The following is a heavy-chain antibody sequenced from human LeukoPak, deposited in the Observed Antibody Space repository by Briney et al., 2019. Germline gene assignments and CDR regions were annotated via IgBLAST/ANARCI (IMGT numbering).Heavy chain of an antibody. J-gene: IGHJ3*02. V-gene: IGHV4-34*01. CDR2: INHSGST. CDR3: ARSRSYIMITFGGVIGHDAFDI. D-gene: IGHD3-16*02. CDR1: GGSFSGYY. Sequence: SETLSLTCAVYGGSFSGYYWSWIRQPPGKGLEWIGEINHSGSTNYNPSLKSRVTISVDKSKNQFSLKLSSVTAADTAVYYCARSRSYIMITFGGVIGHDAFDIWGQGTMVTVSS.